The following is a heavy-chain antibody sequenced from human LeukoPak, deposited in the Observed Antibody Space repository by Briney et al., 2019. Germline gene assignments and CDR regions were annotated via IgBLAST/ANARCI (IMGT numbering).Heavy chain of an antibody. D-gene: IGHD5-18*01. CDR2: ISSSSSYI. V-gene: IGHV3-21*01. J-gene: IGHJ4*02. CDR1: GFTFSSYS. Sequence: GGSLRLSCAASGFTFSSYSMNWVRQAPGKGLEWVSSISSSSSYIYYADSVKGRFTISRDNAKNSLYLQMNSLRAKDTAVYYCARDDTVTAFFWGQGTLVTVSS. CDR3: ARDDTVTAFF.